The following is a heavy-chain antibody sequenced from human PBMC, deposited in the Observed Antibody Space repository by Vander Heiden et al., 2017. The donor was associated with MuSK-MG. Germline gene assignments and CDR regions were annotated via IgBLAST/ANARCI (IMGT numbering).Heavy chain of an antibody. V-gene: IGHV1-2*02. CDR2: INPNSGGT. CDR3: ARSDWSDAFDI. J-gene: IGHJ3*02. Sequence: QMQLVQSGAEVKKPGASVKVSCQASGYTFTGYHMHWVRHAPGQGLEWMGWINPNSGGTNYAQKFQGRVTMTSDTSISTAYMELSRLRSDDTAVYYCARSDWSDAFDIWGQGTMVTVSS. CDR1: GYTFTGYH. D-gene: IGHD3-9*01.